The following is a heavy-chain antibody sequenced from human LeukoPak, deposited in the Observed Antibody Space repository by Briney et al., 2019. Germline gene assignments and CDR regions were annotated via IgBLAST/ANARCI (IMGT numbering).Heavy chain of an antibody. CDR3: ARGRTVTTRDFDY. CDR1: GFTFSNYA. D-gene: IGHD4-17*01. CDR2: IPGGGGST. Sequence: SGGSLRLSCAASGFTFSNYAMSWFRQGPGKGLEWVSTIPGGGGSTQYADSVKGRFTISRDNAKNSLYLQMNSLRAEDTAVYYCARGRTVTTRDFDYWGQGTLVTVSS. J-gene: IGHJ4*02. V-gene: IGHV3-23*01.